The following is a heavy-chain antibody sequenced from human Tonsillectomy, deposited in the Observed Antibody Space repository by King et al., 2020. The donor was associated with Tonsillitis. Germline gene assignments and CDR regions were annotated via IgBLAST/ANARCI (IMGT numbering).Heavy chain of an antibody. CDR2: LRGSGGST. Sequence: VQLVESGGDLVQPGGSLRLSCAASGFSFSSYAMSWVRQAPGTGLEWVSSLRGSGGSTNYADYVKGRFTISRDNSENTLYLQMNNLRAEDTAMYYCAKESTVTRAFEYWGQGTLVTVSS. J-gene: IGHJ4*02. CDR1: GFSFSSYA. D-gene: IGHD4-17*01. V-gene: IGHV3-23*04. CDR3: AKESTVTRAFEY.